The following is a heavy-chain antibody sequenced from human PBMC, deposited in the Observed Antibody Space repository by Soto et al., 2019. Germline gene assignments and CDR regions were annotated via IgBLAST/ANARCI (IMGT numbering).Heavy chain of an antibody. J-gene: IGHJ5*02. CDR1: GGSVDSNRYY. V-gene: IGHV4-39*01. D-gene: IGHD6-13*01. CDR3: ARPKTIGAAAAKGWFDL. CDR2: IFYTGST. Sequence: SETLSLTCTVSGGSVDSNRYYLSCIRQPPGNGLEWIGSIFYTGSTYYSPSLKGRLIISVDPSKNQFSLKLTSVTAADTAMYYCARPKTIGAAAAKGWFDLWGQGNLV.